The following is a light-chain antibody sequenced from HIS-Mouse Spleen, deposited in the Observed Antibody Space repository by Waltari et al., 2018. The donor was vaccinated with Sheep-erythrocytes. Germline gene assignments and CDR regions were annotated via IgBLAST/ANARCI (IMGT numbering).Light chain of an antibody. J-gene: IGLJ2*01. CDR2: DVS. V-gene: IGLV2-11*01. CDR1: SSDVGGYNY. Sequence: QSALTQPRSVSGSPGQSVTISCTGTSSDVGGYNYVSWYQQHPGKAPKLMIYDVSKRPSGVPDRFSGSKSGNTASLTISGLQAEEEADYYCQSYDSSLSGYVVFGGGTKLTVL. CDR3: QSYDSSLSGYVV.